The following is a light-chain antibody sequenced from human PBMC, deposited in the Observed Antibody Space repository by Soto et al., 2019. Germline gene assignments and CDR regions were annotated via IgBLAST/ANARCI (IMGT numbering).Light chain of an antibody. V-gene: IGLV2-8*01. CDR1: SGDVGGYNY. CDR2: DVS. Sequence: QSALTQPPSASGSPGQSVTISCTATSGDVGGYNYVSWYQQHPGKAPKLMIYDVSKRPSGVPDRFSGSKSGNTASLTVSGLQAEDEADYYCSSYAGSNNYVFGTGTQLTVL. CDR3: SSYAGSNNYV. J-gene: IGLJ1*01.